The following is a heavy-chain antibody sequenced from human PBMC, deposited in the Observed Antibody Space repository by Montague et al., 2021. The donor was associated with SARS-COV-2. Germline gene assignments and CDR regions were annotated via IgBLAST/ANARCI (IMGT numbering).Heavy chain of an antibody. J-gene: IGHJ4*02. CDR1: GGSISTYY. CDR3: ASPEGYCTGGSCYYVY. V-gene: IGHV4-59*12. CDR2: IYYSGST. D-gene: IGHD2-15*01. Sequence: SETLSLTCSVFGGSISTYYWSWIRQPPGKGLEWIGYIYYSGSTNYNPSLKSRVTISIDTSKNQFSLELSSVTAADMAVYYCASPEGYCTGGSCYYVYWGQGTLVTVSS.